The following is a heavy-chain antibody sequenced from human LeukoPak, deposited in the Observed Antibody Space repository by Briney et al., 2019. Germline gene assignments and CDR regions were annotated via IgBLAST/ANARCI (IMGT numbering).Heavy chain of an antibody. CDR3: ARDGGDKSWLQSYYFDH. CDR1: GFTFSSYG. Sequence: GGSLRLSCAASGFTFSSYGMHWVRQAPGKGLEWVAVISYDGSNKYYADSVKGRFTISRDNAKNSLYLQMNSLRAEDTAFYYCARDGGDKSWLQSYYFDHWGQGTLVTVSS. D-gene: IGHD5-24*01. V-gene: IGHV3-30*03. CDR2: ISYDGSNK. J-gene: IGHJ4*02.